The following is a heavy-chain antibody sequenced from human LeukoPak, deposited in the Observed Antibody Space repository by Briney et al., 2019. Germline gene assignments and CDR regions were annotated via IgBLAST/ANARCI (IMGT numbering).Heavy chain of an antibody. Sequence: GGSLRLSCAASGFTFDYYAMHGVRQAPGKGLEWVSLISWDGGSTYYADSVKGRFTISRDNSKNSLYLQMNSLRAEDTALYYCAKDISPAKTGTPMGAVYWGQGTLVTVSS. V-gene: IGHV3-43D*03. D-gene: IGHD1-1*01. J-gene: IGHJ4*02. CDR3: AKDISPAKTGTPMGAVY. CDR2: ISWDGGST. CDR1: GFTFDYYA.